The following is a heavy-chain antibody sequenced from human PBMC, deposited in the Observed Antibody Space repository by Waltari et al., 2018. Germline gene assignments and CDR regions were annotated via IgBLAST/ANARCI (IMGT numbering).Heavy chain of an antibody. CDR1: GFSFSTYW. CDR3: ARGINSPGIDY. Sequence: EVEFVESGGDLVQPGGSLGLSCAASGFSFSTYWMTWVRQAPGKGLEWVANIKQDGSENYYLGSVKGRFTISRDNAKNLLYLQMNSLRAEDTAVYYCARGINSPGIDYWGQGNLVTVSS. V-gene: IGHV3-7*01. J-gene: IGHJ4*02. D-gene: IGHD1-26*01. CDR2: IKQDGSEN.